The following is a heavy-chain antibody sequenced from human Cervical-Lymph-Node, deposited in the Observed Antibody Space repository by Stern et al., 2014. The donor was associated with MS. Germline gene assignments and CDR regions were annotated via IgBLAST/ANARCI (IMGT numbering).Heavy chain of an antibody. D-gene: IGHD2-2*01. CDR3: ATHAPGVVPAALDY. Sequence: QVTLRESGPTLVKPTQTLTLTCTFSGFSLSTSGVGVGWIRQPPGKALEWLAFINWDDSKRYSPSLKNRLTITKDTSKNQVVLTMNNMDPVDTATFYCATHAPGVVPAALDYWGQGTLVTVS. V-gene: IGHV2-5*02. CDR2: INWDDSK. J-gene: IGHJ4*02. CDR1: GFSLSTSGVG.